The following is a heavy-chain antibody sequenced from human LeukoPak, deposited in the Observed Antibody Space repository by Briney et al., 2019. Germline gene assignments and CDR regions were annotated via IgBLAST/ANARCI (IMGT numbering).Heavy chain of an antibody. CDR2: ISVYNGNT. V-gene: IGHV1-18*01. D-gene: IGHD3-16*01. J-gene: IGHJ5*02. Sequence: ASVKVSCKASGYTFTTYYIGWVRQAPGQGPEWMGWISVYNGNTNYAQRLQGRVTMTTDTSTSTAYMELRSLRSDDTAVYYCARVRNYVASLDPWGQGTLVTVSS. CDR3: ARVRNYVASLDP. CDR1: GYTFTTYY.